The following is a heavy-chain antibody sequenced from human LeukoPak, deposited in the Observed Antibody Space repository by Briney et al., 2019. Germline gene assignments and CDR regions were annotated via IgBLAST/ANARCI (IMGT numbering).Heavy chain of an antibody. CDR2: IFHGGPI. CDR3: ARLGSSSYGSFDS. D-gene: IGHD2-2*01. J-gene: IGHJ4*02. Sequence: SETLSLTCTVSGGSITSNYHSWGWLRQPPGKGLEWMGNIFHGGPIYDSPCLQRQNSISVDTLKNRFYREQGSVTDAGTTVYDCARLGSSSYGSFDSWGQGTQVTVSS. V-gene: IGHV4-39*02. CDR1: GGSITSNYHS.